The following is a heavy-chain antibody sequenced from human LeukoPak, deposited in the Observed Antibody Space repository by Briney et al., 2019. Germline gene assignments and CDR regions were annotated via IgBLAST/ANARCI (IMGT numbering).Heavy chain of an antibody. V-gene: IGHV1-2*02. Sequence: GASVKVSCKASGYTFTSYDINWVRQAPGQGLEWMGWINPNSGGTNYAQKFQGRVTMTRDTSISTAYMELSRLRSDDTAVYYCARDARDIVVVPAALYYYYGMDVWGQGTTVTVSS. CDR2: INPNSGGT. CDR1: GYTFTSYD. D-gene: IGHD2-2*01. CDR3: ARDARDIVVVPAALYYYYGMDV. J-gene: IGHJ6*02.